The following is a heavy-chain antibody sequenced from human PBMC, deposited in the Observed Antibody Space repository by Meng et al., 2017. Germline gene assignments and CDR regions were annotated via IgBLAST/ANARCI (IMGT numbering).Heavy chain of an antibody. Sequence: QGQVMESGGDVVPPWRSLTLSCAASVFIFSNSEMHWVRQAPGKGLEWVACITKDGSRKYYLGSVRGRFTISRDNSKNTLYLEMNSLRSEDTALYYCARDFDYWGQGTLVTVSS. V-gene: IGHV3-30*16. J-gene: IGHJ4*02. CDR1: VFIFSNSE. CDR2: ITKDGSRK. CDR3: ARDFDY.